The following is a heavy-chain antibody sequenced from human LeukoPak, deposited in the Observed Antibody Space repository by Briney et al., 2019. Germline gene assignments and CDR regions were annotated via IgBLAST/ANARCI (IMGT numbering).Heavy chain of an antibody. J-gene: IGHJ4*02. CDR2: INPSGGNT. CDR1: GYTFTSYY. Sequence: ASVKVSCKASGYTFTSYYMHWVRQAPGRGLEWMGIINPSGGNTSYAQKFQGRVTITRDTSISTAYMELSRLRSDDTAVYYCARDDPTGGYGGDFDYWGQGTLVTVSS. D-gene: IGHD4-23*01. V-gene: IGHV1-46*01. CDR3: ARDDPTGGYGGDFDY.